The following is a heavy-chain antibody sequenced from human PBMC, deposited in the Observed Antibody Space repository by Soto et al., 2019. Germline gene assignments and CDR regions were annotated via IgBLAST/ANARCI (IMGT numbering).Heavy chain of an antibody. D-gene: IGHD3-10*01. CDR2: IIPILGIA. CDR1: GGTFSSYT. J-gene: IGHJ4*02. V-gene: IGHV1-69*04. CDR3: AREGKVSLHYFDY. Sequence: GASVKVSCKASGGTFSSYTISWVRQAPGQGLEWMGRIIPILGIANYAQKFQGRVTITADKSTSTAYMELSSLRSEDTAVYYCAREGKVSLHYFDYWGQGTLVTVSS.